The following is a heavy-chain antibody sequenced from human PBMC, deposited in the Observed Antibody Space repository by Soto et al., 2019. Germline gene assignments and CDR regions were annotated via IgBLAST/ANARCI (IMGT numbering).Heavy chain of an antibody. D-gene: IGHD3-10*01. J-gene: IGHJ4*02. Sequence: GGALRLSCVASGVTFSSYAMSGVRQAPGKGLEWVSVISGSGGSTYYADSVEGRFTISRDNSKNTLFLQMNSLRAEDTAVYYCAKRSTGIHFDYWRRAPLVTSPQ. V-gene: IGHV3-23*01. CDR2: ISGSGGST. CDR1: GVTFSSYA. CDR3: AKRSTGIHFDY.